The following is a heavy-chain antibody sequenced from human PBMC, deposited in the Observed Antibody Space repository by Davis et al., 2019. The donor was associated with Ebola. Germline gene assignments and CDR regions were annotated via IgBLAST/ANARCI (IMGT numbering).Heavy chain of an antibody. CDR2: ISAYNGNT. D-gene: IGHD6-13*01. J-gene: IGHJ5*02. Sequence: ASVKVSCKASGYTFTSYGISWVRQAPGQGLEWMGWISAYNGNTNYAQKLQGRVTMTTDTSTSTAYMELRSLRSDDTAVYYCARDRVEIAAAAGWFDPWGQGPRSPSPQ. V-gene: IGHV1-18*04. CDR3: ARDRVEIAAAAGWFDP. CDR1: GYTFTSYG.